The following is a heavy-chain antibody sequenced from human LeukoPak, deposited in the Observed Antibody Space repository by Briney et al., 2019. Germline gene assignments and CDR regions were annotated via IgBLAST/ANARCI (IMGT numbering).Heavy chain of an antibody. CDR1: GFTVSNNY. V-gene: IGHV3-66*01. D-gene: IGHD6-6*01. CDR3: ARGFLRQLARFDY. CDR2: IYSGGST. J-gene: IGHJ4*02. Sequence: GGSLRLSCAASGFTVSNNYMSWVRQAPGKGLEWVSVIYSGGSTYYADSVKGRFTISRDNSKNTLYLQMNSLRAEDTAVYYCARGFLRQLARFDYWGQGTLVTVSS.